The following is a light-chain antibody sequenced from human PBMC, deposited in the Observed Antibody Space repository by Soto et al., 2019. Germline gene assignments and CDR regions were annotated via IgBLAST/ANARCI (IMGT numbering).Light chain of an antibody. Sequence: QSALTQPASVSGSPGQSTTISCTGTSSDVGGYNYVSWYQQHPGKAPKLMIYEVNNRPSGFSNRFSGSKSGNTASLTISGLQAEDEADYYCRSYTSSSTYVFGSGTKVTVL. CDR2: EVN. CDR3: RSYTSSSTYV. CDR1: SSDVGGYNY. J-gene: IGLJ1*01. V-gene: IGLV2-14*01.